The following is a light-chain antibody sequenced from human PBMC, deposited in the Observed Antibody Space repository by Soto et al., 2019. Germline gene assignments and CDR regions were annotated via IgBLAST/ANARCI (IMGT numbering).Light chain of an antibody. CDR1: QSVSSSY. CDR2: AAY. Sequence: EIVLTQSPGTLSLSPGESATLSCRASQSVSSSYLAWYQQKPGQAPRLLISAAYSRASGIPGRFSGSGSGTDFTLTIRRLEPEDFAVYYCQHYGGPFTFGHRTKVDIK. V-gene: IGKV3-20*01. J-gene: IGKJ3*01. CDR3: QHYGGPFT.